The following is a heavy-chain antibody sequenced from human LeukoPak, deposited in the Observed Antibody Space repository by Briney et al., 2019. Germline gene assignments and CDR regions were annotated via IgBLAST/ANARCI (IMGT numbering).Heavy chain of an antibody. CDR2: ISSRGST. CDR3: ARLNPLEHLFSFYFDS. CDR1: GDSISNGHYY. Sequence: SETLSLTCSVSGDSISNGHYYWGWIRQPPGKGLEWLATISSRGSTFYNPSLKSRVTISVDTSKNQISLNLSSVTASDTSLYYXARLNPLEHLFSFYFDSWGQGILATVSS. V-gene: IGHV4-39*01. D-gene: IGHD3-3*01. J-gene: IGHJ4*02.